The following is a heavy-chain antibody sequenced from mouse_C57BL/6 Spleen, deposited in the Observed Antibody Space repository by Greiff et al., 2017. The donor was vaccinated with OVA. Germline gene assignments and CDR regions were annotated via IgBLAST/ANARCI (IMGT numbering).Heavy chain of an antibody. D-gene: IGHD2-3*01. CDR1: GYTFTSYW. CDR2: IDPSDSYT. CDR3: ARSGVYDGSPWYFDV. Sequence: QVQLQQPGAELVKPGASVKLSCKASGYTFTSYWMQWVKQRPGQGLEWIGEIDPSDSYTNYNQKFKGKATLTVDTSSSTAYMQLRSLTSEDSAVYYCARSGVYDGSPWYFDVWGTGTTVTVSS. J-gene: IGHJ1*03. V-gene: IGHV1-50*01.